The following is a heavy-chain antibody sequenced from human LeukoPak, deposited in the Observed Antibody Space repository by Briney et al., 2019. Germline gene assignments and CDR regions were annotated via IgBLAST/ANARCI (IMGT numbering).Heavy chain of an antibody. D-gene: IGHD1-14*01. CDR3: AKPARTDYADY. Sequence: GGTLRLSCAASGFTFSSYAMNWVRQAPGKGLGWVSAISGSGGNTYYADSVKGRFTISRDNSKNTLYLQMNSLRAEDTAVYYCAKPARTDYADYWGQGTLVTVSS. CDR2: ISGSGGNT. J-gene: IGHJ4*02. V-gene: IGHV3-23*01. CDR1: GFTFSSYA.